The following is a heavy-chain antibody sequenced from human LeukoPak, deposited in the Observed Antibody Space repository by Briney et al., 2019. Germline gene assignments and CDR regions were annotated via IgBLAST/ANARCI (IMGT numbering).Heavy chain of an antibody. CDR3: ARHASPSDIAVAGSLDY. D-gene: IGHD6-19*01. J-gene: IGHJ4*02. Sequence: SETLSLTCTVSGDSISNYYWSWIRQPPGKGLEWIGFIYYSLSTNYNPSLKSRVTISVDTSKNQFSLKLNSVTAADTAVYYCARHASPSDIAVAGSLDYWGQGTLVTVSS. CDR1: GDSISNYY. V-gene: IGHV4-59*08. CDR2: IYYSLST.